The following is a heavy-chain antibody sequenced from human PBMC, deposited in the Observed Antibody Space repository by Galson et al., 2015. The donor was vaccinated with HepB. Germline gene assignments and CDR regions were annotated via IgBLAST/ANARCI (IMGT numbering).Heavy chain of an antibody. D-gene: IGHD6-13*01. CDR1: GFTFSNAW. J-gene: IGHJ4*02. Sequence: SLRLSCAASGFTFSNAWMSWVRQAPGKGLEWVANIKQDGSEKYYVDSVKGRFTISRDNAKNSLYLQMNSLRAEDTAVYYCARESDGLASKIAAAVDYWGQGTLVTVSS. V-gene: IGHV3-7*01. CDR2: IKQDGSEK. CDR3: ARESDGLASKIAAAVDY.